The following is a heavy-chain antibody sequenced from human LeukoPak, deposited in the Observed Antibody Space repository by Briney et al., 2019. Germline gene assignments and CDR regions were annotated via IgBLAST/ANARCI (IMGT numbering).Heavy chain of an antibody. CDR2: IYSGGST. CDR1: GFTVSTTY. CDR3: AKDPHRYSGYDYA. Sequence: GGSLRLSCAASGFTVSTTYMSWVRQAPGKGLEWVSIIYSGGSTYYAHSVKGRFTISRDNSKNTLYLQMNSLRAEDTAVYYCAKDPHRYSGYDYAWGQGTLVTVSS. V-gene: IGHV3-53*01. D-gene: IGHD5-12*01. J-gene: IGHJ4*02.